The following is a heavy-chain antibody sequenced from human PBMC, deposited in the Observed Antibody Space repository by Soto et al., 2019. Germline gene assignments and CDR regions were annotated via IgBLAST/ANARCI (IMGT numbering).Heavy chain of an antibody. V-gene: IGHV4-59*01. CDR1: GGSISSYY. CDR3: ARGTGDSSGYYRPFDY. D-gene: IGHD3-22*01. CDR2: IYYSGST. J-gene: IGHJ4*02. Sequence: PSETLSLTCTVSGGSISSYYWSWIRQPPGKGLEWIGYIYYSGSTNYNPSLKSRVTISVDTSRNQFSLKITSLTAADTAVYYCARGTGDSSGYYRPFDYWGQGTLVTVSS.